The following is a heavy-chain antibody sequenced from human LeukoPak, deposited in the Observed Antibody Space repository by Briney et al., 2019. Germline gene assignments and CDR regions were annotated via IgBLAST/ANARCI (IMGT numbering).Heavy chain of an antibody. V-gene: IGHV1-2*02. CDR3: ARDAPGYCTTTSCYPHD. D-gene: IGHD2-2*01. J-gene: IGHJ4*02. Sequence: GASVKVSCKASGYTFPNCYVYWVRQAAGHGLEWMGWINPNSGATNYAQKFQGRVTMTRDTSISTAYMELNKLRSDDTAVYYCARDAPGYCTTTSCYPHDWGQGTLVTVSS. CDR1: GYTFPNCY. CDR2: INPNSGAT.